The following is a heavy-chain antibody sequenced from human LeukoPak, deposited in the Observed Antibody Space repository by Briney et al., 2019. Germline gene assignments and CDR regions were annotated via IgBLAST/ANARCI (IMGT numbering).Heavy chain of an antibody. V-gene: IGHV1-18*01. CDR3: ARDLEYSSGWYGSHPIDY. CDR1: GYTFTSYG. J-gene: IGHJ4*02. CDR2: ISAYNGNT. D-gene: IGHD6-19*01. Sequence: GASVKVSCKASGYTFTSYGISWVRQAPGQGLEWMGWISAYNGNTNYAQKLQGRVTMTTDTSTSTAYMELRSLRSDDTAVYYCARDLEYSSGWYGSHPIDYWGQGTLVTVSS.